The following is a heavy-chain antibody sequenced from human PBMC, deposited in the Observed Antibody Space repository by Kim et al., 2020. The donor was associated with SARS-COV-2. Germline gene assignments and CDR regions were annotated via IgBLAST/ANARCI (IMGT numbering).Heavy chain of an antibody. CDR3: ARDFADFWSGYYGHYFDY. D-gene: IGHD3-3*01. Sequence: GGSLRLSCAASGFTFSSYSMNWVRQAPGKGLEWVSSISSSSSYIYYADSVKGRFTISRDNAKNSLYLQMNSLRAEDTAVYYCARDFADFWSGYYGHYFDYWGQGTLVTVSS. J-gene: IGHJ4*02. V-gene: IGHV3-21*01. CDR1: GFTFSSYS. CDR2: ISSSSSYI.